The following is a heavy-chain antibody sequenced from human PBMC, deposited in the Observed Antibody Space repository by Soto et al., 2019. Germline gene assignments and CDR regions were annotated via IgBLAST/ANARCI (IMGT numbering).Heavy chain of an antibody. CDR3: ARRYGTVFDY. V-gene: IGHV4-59*01. D-gene: IGHD6-13*01. J-gene: IGHJ4*02. Sequence: SDTLSLTCTVSGGSISSYYWSWIRQPPGKGLEWIGYIYYSGSTNYNPSLKSRVTISVDTSKNQFSLKLSSVTAADTAVYYCARRYGTVFDYWGQGTLVTVSS. CDR2: IYYSGST. CDR1: GGSISSYY.